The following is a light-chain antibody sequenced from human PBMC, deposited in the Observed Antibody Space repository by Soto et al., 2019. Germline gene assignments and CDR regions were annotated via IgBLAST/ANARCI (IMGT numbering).Light chain of an antibody. V-gene: IGKV1-39*01. CDR3: QQSYSTLIT. CDR1: QSIARY. Sequence: DIQMTQSPSSLSASVGDRVTITCRASQSIARYLNWYQQKPGKAPKLLISDTSTLQSGVPTRFSGSGSGTDFTLTISSLQPEDFATYYCQQSYSTLITFGQGTRLEIK. J-gene: IGKJ5*01. CDR2: DTS.